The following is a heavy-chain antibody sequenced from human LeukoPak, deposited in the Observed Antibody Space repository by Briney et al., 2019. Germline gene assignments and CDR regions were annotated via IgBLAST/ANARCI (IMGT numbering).Heavy chain of an antibody. D-gene: IGHD2-2*01. CDR2: IYTSGST. Sequence: SQTLSLTCTVSGGSISSGSYCWSWIRQPAGKGLESIGRIYTSGSTNYNPSLKSRVTISVDTSKNQFSLKLSSVTAADTAVYYCARGYCSSTSCYHFDYWGQGTLVTVSS. CDR3: ARGYCSSTSCYHFDY. V-gene: IGHV4-61*02. J-gene: IGHJ4*02. CDR1: GGSISSGSYC.